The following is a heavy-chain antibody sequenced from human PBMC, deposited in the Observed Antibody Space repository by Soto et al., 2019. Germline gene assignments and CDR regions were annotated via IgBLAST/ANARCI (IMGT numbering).Heavy chain of an antibody. CDR3: AGGLGYYYDSTGSPPHX. Sequence: PSETLSLTCTVSGGSISSCYWSWIRQPPGKGLEWIWYIYYSGSTNYNPSLKSRVNISVDTSKNQFSLKLSSVTAADTAVYYCAGGLGYYYDSTGSPPHXWGQGTLVTVSX. D-gene: IGHD3-22*01. CDR2: IYYSGST. V-gene: IGHV4-59*01. J-gene: IGHJ4*02. CDR1: GGSISSCY.